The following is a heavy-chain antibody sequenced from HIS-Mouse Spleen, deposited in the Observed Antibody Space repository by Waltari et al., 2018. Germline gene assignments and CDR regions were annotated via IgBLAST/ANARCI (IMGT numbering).Heavy chain of an antibody. D-gene: IGHD1-26*01. J-gene: IGHJ4*02. CDR1: GLTFSSYG. V-gene: IGHV3-30*18. CDR3: AKIRVGATDY. CDR2: ISYDGSNK. Sequence: QVQLVESGGGVVQPGRSLRLSCAASGLTFSSYGMHWVRQAPGKGLEWVAVISYDGSNKYYADSVKGRFTISRDNSKNTLYLQMNSLRAEDTAVYYCAKIRVGATDYWGQGTLVTVSS.